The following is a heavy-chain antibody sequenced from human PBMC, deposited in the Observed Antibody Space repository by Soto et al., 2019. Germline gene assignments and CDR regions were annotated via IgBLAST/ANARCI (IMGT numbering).Heavy chain of an antibody. V-gene: IGHV1-8*01. Sequence: GASVKVSCKASGYTFTSYDINWVRQATGQGLEWMGWMNPNSGNTGYAQKFQGRVTMTRNTSISTAYMELSSLRSEDTAVYYCARVLGECSGGSCYANWFDPWGQGTLVTVS. J-gene: IGHJ5*02. CDR2: MNPNSGNT. CDR1: GYTFTSYD. CDR3: ARVLGECSGGSCYANWFDP. D-gene: IGHD2-15*01.